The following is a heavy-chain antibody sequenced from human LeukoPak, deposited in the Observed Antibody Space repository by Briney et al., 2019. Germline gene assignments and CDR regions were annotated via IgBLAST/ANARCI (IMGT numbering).Heavy chain of an antibody. CDR1: GGSISSYY. D-gene: IGHD6-13*01. CDR3: ARAYYSSSWYYFDY. CDR2: IYYSGRT. Sequence: SETLSLTCTVSGGSISSYYWSWIRQPPGKGLEWIGYIYYSGRTNYNPSLKSRVTISVDTSKNQFSLKLSSVTAADTAVYYCARAYYSSSWYYFDYWGQGTLVTVSS. J-gene: IGHJ4*02. V-gene: IGHV4-59*01.